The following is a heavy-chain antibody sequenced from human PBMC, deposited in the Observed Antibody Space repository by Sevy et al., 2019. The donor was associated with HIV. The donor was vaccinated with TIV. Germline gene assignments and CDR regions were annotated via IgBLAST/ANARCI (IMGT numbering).Heavy chain of an antibody. CDR2: MNPHSRKV. J-gene: IGHJ6*03. V-gene: IGHV1-8*01. CDR3: ARGGHPYYYYYMDV. Sequence: ASVKVSCKASGYPFTNFDIYWVRQAAGQRLEWMGWMNPHSRKVGYAQQFQCRVTMTRDTSIGTVFMELRSLRSADTAIYYCARGGHPYYYYYMDVWGKGTTVTVSS. CDR1: GYPFTNFD.